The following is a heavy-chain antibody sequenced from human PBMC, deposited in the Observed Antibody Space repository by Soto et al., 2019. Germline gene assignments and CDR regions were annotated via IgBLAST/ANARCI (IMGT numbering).Heavy chain of an antibody. Sequence: ASVKVSCKASGGTFSSYAISWVRQAPGQGLEWMGGIIPIFGTANYAQKFQGRVTITADESTSTAYMELSSLRSEDTAVYYCDLRNYDECMDVWGQGTTVTVSS. CDR2: IIPIFGTA. D-gene: IGHD1-7*01. J-gene: IGHJ6*02. CDR3: DLRNYDECMDV. CDR1: GGTFSSYA. V-gene: IGHV1-69*13.